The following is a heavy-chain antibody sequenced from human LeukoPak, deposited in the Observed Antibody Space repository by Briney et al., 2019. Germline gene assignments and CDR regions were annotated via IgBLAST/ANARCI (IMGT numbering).Heavy chain of an antibody. CDR3: ATWGYYDSSGYEFDY. CDR2: ISGSGGST. D-gene: IGHD3-22*01. V-gene: IGHV3-23*01. CDR1: GFTFSSYA. Sequence: PGGSLRLSCAASGFTFSSYAMSWVRQAPGKGLEWVSAISGSGGSTYYADSVKGRFTISRDNSKNTLYLQMNSLRAEDTAVYYCATWGYYDSSGYEFDYWGQGTLVTVSS. J-gene: IGHJ4*02.